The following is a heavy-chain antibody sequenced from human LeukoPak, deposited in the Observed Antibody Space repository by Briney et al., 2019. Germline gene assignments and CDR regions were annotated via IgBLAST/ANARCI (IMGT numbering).Heavy chain of an antibody. CDR2: IYYSGST. Sequence: SETLSLTCTVSGGSISSYYWSWIRQPPGKGLEWIGYIYYSGSTNYNPSLKSRVTISVDTSKNQFSLKLSSVTAADTAVYYCAKGGSTNFYYGDVWGQGTTVTVSS. D-gene: IGHD2/OR15-2a*01. CDR1: GGSISSYY. V-gene: IGHV4-59*01. J-gene: IGHJ6*02. CDR3: AKGGSTNFYYGDV.